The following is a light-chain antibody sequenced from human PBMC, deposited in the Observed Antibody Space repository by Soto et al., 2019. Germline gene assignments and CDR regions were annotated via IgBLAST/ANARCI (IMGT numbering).Light chain of an antibody. Sequence: DIQMTQSPSSLSASVGDRVTITCRASESIITYLNWYQQKSGTAPKLLIYAASSLQGGVPSRFSGSGSGIDFTLTISSLQPEDFATYYCQQSYSTPWTFGQGTKVE. J-gene: IGKJ1*01. CDR1: ESIITY. V-gene: IGKV1-39*01. CDR2: AAS. CDR3: QQSYSTPWT.